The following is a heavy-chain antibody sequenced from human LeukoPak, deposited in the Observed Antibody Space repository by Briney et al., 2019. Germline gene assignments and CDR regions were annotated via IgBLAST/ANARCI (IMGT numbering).Heavy chain of an antibody. J-gene: IGHJ4*02. CDR1: GFTFSSYE. CDR3: ARGITMIVVVTLDY. D-gene: IGHD3-22*01. Sequence: GGSLRLSCAASGFTFSSYEMNWVRQAPGKGLEWVPYISSSGSTIYYADSVKGRFTISRDNAKNSLYLQMNSLRAEDTAVYYCARGITMIVVVTLDYWGQGTLVTVSS. CDR2: ISSSGSTI. V-gene: IGHV3-48*03.